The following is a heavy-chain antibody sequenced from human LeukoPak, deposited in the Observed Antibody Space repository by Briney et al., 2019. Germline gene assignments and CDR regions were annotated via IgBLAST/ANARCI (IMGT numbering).Heavy chain of an antibody. V-gene: IGHV3-23*01. D-gene: IGHD3-22*01. J-gene: IGHJ3*02. CDR1: GFTLSSFA. Sequence: GGSLRLSCALSGFTLSSFAMSWVRQAPGKGLEWVSSISGSGGSTYYPDSVKGRFTISRDNSKNTLYLQMNSLRAEDTAAYYCAKDPFHSSGYYHPAASDIWGQGTMVTVSS. CDR3: AKDPFHSSGYYHPAASDI. CDR2: ISGSGGST.